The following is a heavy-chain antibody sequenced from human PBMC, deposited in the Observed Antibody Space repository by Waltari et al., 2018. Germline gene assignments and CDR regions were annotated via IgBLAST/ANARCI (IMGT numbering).Heavy chain of an antibody. D-gene: IGHD5-18*01. CDR2: IRSKTYGGTT. Sequence: DVQLAESGGGLVQPGRSLTLSCTTSGLTFGAYAMSWLRQAPGKGLEWVGFIRSKTYGGTTEYGASVKGRFSISRDDSKSIAYLQMNSLKTEDTAIYYCTRVSGYTYGPDFDYWGQGTLVTVSS. CDR1: GLTFGAYA. CDR3: TRVSGYTYGPDFDY. V-gene: IGHV3-49*03. J-gene: IGHJ4*02.